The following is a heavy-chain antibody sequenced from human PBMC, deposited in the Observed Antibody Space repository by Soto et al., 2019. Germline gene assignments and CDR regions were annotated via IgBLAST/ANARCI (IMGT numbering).Heavy chain of an antibody. CDR2: IIPTFGTA. V-gene: IGHV1-69*13. D-gene: IGHD1-26*01. Sequence: GASVKVSCKASGCSFSNSALSCVRQAPGQGLEWMGGIIPTFGTADYAQRFQGRVTITADESTSTAYIELISLRSEDTAVYFCASPAGPRPYYFHPMDVWGQGTTVTVSS. J-gene: IGHJ6*02. CDR3: ASPAGPRPYYFHPMDV. CDR1: GCSFSNSA.